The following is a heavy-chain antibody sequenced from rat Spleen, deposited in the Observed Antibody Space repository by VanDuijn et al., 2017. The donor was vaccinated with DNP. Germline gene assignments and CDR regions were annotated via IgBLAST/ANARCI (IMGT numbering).Heavy chain of an antibody. V-gene: IGHV5-29*01. J-gene: IGHJ2*01. Sequence: EVQLVASGGGLVQPGRSLKLSCAASGITFNNYWMTWIRQAPGKGLEWVATISYDGSSTYYRDSVKGRFTISRDNAKSTLYLQMDSLRSEDTATYYCARQVWAFDYWGQGVMVTVSS. CDR2: ISYDGSST. CDR1: GITFNNYW. CDR3: ARQVWAFDY. D-gene: IGHD1-7*01.